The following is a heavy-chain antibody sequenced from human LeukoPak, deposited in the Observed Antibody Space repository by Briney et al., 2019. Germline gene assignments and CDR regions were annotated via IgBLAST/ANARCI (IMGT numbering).Heavy chain of an antibody. Sequence: GGSLRLSSAASGFTFDDYAMHWVRHAPGEGLEWVSGISWNSGSIGYADSVKGRFTISRDNAKNSLYLQMNSLRAEDTALYYCAKGEDYGSGSTKFDYWGQGTLVTVSS. CDR3: AKGEDYGSGSTKFDY. D-gene: IGHD3-10*01. CDR2: ISWNSGSI. CDR1: GFTFDDYA. J-gene: IGHJ4*02. V-gene: IGHV3-9*01.